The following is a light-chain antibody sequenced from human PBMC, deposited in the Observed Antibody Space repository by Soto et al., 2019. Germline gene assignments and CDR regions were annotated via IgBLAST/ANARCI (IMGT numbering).Light chain of an antibody. Sequence: EIVMTQSPATPSVSPGEKATLSFRARQSVSGNLAWYQQKPGQAPRLLIHGASTRANGIPARFSGSGSGTEFTLTISSLQSEDFAVYYCQQYNNWFSITFGQGTRVEIK. J-gene: IGKJ5*01. V-gene: IGKV3-15*01. CDR1: QSVSGN. CDR3: QQYNNWFSIT. CDR2: GAS.